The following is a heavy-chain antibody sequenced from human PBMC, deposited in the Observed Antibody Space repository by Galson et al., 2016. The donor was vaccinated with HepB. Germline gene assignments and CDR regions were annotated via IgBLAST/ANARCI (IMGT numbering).Heavy chain of an antibody. CDR2: IYSSGNT. CDR1: GFTVSNNY. V-gene: IGHV3-53*01. D-gene: IGHD6-13*01. CDR3: ARGGGAAAAA. Sequence: SLRLSCAASGFTVSNNYMRWVRQAPGKAQEWVSLIYSSGNTRYADSVKGRFTISRDSSKNTVYLQMNSLRVDDTAVYYCARGGGAAAAAWGQGTLVTVSS. J-gene: IGHJ5*02.